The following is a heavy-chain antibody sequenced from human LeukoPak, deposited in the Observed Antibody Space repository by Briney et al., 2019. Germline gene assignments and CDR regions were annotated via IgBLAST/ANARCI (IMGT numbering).Heavy chain of an antibody. CDR1: GFTFGDYA. J-gene: IGHJ4*02. D-gene: IGHD3-10*01. CDR2: IRSKAYGGTT. Sequence: PGRSPRLSCTASGFTFGDYAMSWVRQAPGKGLEWVGFIRSKAYGGTTEYAASVKGRFTISRDDSKSIAYLQMNSLKTEDTAVYYCANLPDIWFGEGYYFDYWGQGTLVTVSS. CDR3: ANLPDIWFGEGYYFDY. V-gene: IGHV3-49*04.